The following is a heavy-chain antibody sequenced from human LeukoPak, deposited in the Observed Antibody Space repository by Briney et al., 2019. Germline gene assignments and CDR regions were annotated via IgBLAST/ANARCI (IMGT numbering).Heavy chain of an antibody. CDR1: GFTFSSYA. CDR2: ISYDGSNK. Sequence: GGSLRLSCAASGFTFSSYAMHWVRQAPGKGLEWVAVISYDGSNKYYADSVKGRFTISRDNSKNTLYLQMNSLRAEDTAVYYCARDPDYGDYPYYFDHWGQGTLVTVSS. V-gene: IGHV3-30*04. CDR3: ARDPDYGDYPYYFDH. J-gene: IGHJ4*02. D-gene: IGHD4-17*01.